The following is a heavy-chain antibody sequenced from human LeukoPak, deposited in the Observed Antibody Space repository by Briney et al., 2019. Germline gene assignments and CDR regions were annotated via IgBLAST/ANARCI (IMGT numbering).Heavy chain of an antibody. CDR1: GYTFTVYY. CDR3: ARQPGLQIPLDY. J-gene: IGHJ4*02. CDR2: IIPIFGTA. V-gene: IGHV1-69*13. Sequence: ASVKVSCKASGYTFTVYYMHWVRQAPGQGLEWMGGIIPIFGTANYAQKFQGRVTITADESTSTAYMELSSLRSEDTAVYYCARQPGLQIPLDYWGQGTLVTVSS. D-gene: IGHD5-24*01.